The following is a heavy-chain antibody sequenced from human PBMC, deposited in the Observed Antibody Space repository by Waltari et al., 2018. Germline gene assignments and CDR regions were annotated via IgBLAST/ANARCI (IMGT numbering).Heavy chain of an antibody. D-gene: IGHD3-16*01. CDR2: TYYRSNWYN. V-gene: IGHV6-1*01. CDR1: GICVSDHSPP. Sequence: QVQLQQSGPGMLSPSQTLSLTSDISGICVSDHSPPWNWIRQSPSRGLEWLGRTYYRSNWYNDYALSVESRITINPDTSKNQFSLHLNYLTPEDTAVYFCAKGSFEGGFDYWGHGTLVIVSS. CDR3: AKGSFEGGFDY. J-gene: IGHJ4*01.